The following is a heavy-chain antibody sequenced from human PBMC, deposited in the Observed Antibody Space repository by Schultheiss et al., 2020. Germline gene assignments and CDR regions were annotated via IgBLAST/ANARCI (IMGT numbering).Heavy chain of an antibody. CDR3: TTGLGWELPFGSPRGSLFEDAFDI. J-gene: IGHJ3*02. Sequence: GGSLRLSCAASGFTFSNAWMSWVRQAPGKGLEWVGRIKSKTDGGTTDYAAPVKGRFTISRDDSKNTLYLQMNSLKTEDTAVYYCTTGLGWELPFGSPRGSLFEDAFDIWGQGTMVTVSS. CDR2: IKSKTDGGTT. D-gene: IGHD3-10*01. V-gene: IGHV3-15*01. CDR1: GFTFSNAW.